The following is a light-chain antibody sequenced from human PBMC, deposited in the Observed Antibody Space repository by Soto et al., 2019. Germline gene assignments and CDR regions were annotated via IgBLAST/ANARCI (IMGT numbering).Light chain of an antibody. V-gene: IGKV3-11*01. CDR1: QSVSTF. J-gene: IGKJ5*01. CDR3: QQRDRWPMP. Sequence: EVVLTQSPATLSMSPGERVTLSCRASQSVSTFVAWYQHKPGQAPRPVIYDTFKRAPGVPDRFSGGGSGPYFSLTISSLEPEDFAVYYCQQRDRWPMPFGQGTRLELK. CDR2: DTF.